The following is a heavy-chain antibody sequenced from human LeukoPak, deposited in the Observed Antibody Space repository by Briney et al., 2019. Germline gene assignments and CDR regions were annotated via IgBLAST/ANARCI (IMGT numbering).Heavy chain of an antibody. CDR2: MNPNSGNT. CDR1: GYTFTSYD. Sequence: ASVKVSCKASGYTFTSYDINWVRQATGQGLEGRGWMNPNSGNTGYAQKFQGRVTITRNTSISTAYMELSSLRSEDTAVYYCARMGVPNDFWSGYFTYYYYMDVWGKGTTVTVSS. V-gene: IGHV1-8*03. J-gene: IGHJ6*03. CDR3: ARMGVPNDFWSGYFTYYYYMDV. D-gene: IGHD3-3*01.